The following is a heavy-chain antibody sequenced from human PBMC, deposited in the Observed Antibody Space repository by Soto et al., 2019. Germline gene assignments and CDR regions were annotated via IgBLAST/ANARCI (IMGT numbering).Heavy chain of an antibody. CDR1: GFTFSSYA. V-gene: IGHV3-23*01. CDR3: AQGGYCRCGRCYLPLKYYYYCMYV. D-gene: IGHD2-15*01. J-gene: IGHJ6*02. Sequence: GGSLRLSWAASGFTFSSYAMSWVRQAPGKGLEWVSAISGSGGSTYYADSVKGRFTISRDNSKNTLYLQMNNLRAEDTAVYYCAQGGYCRCGRCYLPLKYYYYCMYVWRQGPTFTVSS. CDR2: ISGSGGST.